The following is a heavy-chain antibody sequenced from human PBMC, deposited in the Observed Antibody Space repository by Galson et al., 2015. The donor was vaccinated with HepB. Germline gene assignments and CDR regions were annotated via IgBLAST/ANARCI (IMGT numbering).Heavy chain of an antibody. CDR2: IYSGGST. CDR3: ARDKAVAVAGADWYFDL. V-gene: IGHV3-53*01. CDR1: GFTVSSNY. Sequence: SLRLSCAASGFTVSSNYMSWVRQAPGKGLEWVSVIYSGGSTYYADSVKGRFTISRDNSKNTLYLQMNSLRAEDTAVYYCARDKAVAVAGADWYFDLWGRGTLVTVSS. J-gene: IGHJ2*01. D-gene: IGHD6-19*01.